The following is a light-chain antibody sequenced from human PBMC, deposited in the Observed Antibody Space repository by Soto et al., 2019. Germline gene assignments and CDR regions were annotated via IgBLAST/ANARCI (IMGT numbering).Light chain of an antibody. Sequence: DIQMTQSPSTLSASVGDRDTITCRASQSIGNWLAWYQQKPGKAPKLLIYGASTLGSGVPSRFSGSGSGTEFTLTVSSLQPDDFATYYCQQYNSYSKTFGQGTKVDIK. CDR1: QSIGNW. CDR2: GAS. CDR3: QQYNSYSKT. J-gene: IGKJ1*01. V-gene: IGKV1-5*01.